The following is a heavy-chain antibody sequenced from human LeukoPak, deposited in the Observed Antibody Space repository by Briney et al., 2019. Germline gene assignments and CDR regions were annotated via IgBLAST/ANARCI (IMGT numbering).Heavy chain of an antibody. Sequence: SETLSLTCTVSGGSISDTSDFWGCIRQPPGKGRESIVILYYSATTYANPSVSSGNTYDNPSRKSRVTISVDTSKNQFSLKLSSVTAADTAMYYCARRHRPYDSGGHVIDYWGQGTLVTVSS. D-gene: IGHD3-22*01. J-gene: IGHJ4*02. CDR3: ARRHRPYDSGGHVIDY. V-gene: IGHV4-39*01. CDR1: GGSISDTSDF. CDR2: LYYSATTYANPSVSSGNT.